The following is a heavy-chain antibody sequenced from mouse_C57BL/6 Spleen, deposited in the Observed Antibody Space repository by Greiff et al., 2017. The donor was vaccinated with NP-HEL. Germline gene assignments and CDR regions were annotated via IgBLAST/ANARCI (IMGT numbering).Heavy chain of an antibody. Sequence: QVQLQQPGTELVKPGASVKLSCKASGYTFTSYWMHWVKQRPGQGLEWIGNINPSNGGTNYNEKFKSKATLTVDKSTSTAYMQLSSLTSDASAFYYCARRGTAQATYAMDYWGQGTSVTVSS. CDR3: ARRGTAQATYAMDY. D-gene: IGHD3-1*01. V-gene: IGHV1-53*01. CDR1: GYTFTSYW. CDR2: INPSNGGT. J-gene: IGHJ4*01.